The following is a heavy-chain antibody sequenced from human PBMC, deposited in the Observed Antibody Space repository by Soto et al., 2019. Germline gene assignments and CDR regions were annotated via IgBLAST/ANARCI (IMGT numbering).Heavy chain of an antibody. CDR2: INAGNGNT. V-gene: IGHV1-3*01. CDR1: GYTFTSYA. CDR3: ARRLGFLGKSYYYGMDV. Sequence: ASVKVSCKASGYTFTSYAMHWVRQAPGQRLEWMGWINAGNGNTKYSQKFQGRVTITRDTSASTAYMELSSLRSEDTAVYYCARRLGFLGKSYYYGMDVWGQGTTVTVSS. J-gene: IGHJ6*02. D-gene: IGHD3-16*01.